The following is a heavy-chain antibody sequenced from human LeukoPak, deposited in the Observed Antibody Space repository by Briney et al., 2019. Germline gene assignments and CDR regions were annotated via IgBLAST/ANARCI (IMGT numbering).Heavy chain of an antibody. J-gene: IGHJ5*02. Sequence: SETLSLTCAVYGGSFSGYYWSWIRQPPGKGLEWIGEINHSGSTNYNPSLKSRVTISVDTSKNQFSLKLSSVTAADTAVYYCARARITIFGVVIHYNWFDPWGQGTLVTVSS. D-gene: IGHD3-3*01. V-gene: IGHV4-34*01. CDR1: GGSFSGYY. CDR3: ARARITIFGVVIHYNWFDP. CDR2: INHSGST.